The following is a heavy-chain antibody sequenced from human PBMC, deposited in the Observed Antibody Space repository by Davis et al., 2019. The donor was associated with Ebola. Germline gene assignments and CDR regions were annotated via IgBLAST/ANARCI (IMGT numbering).Heavy chain of an antibody. V-gene: IGHV4-39*07. D-gene: IGHD5-24*01. Sequence: SETLSLTCTVSGGSISSSSYYWGWIRQPPGKGLEWIGSIYYSGSTNYNPSLKSRVTISLDTSKNQFSLKLSSVTAADTAVYYCAREDGYNPDYWGQGTLVTVSS. J-gene: IGHJ4*02. CDR1: GGSISSSSYY. CDR3: AREDGYNPDY. CDR2: IYYSGST.